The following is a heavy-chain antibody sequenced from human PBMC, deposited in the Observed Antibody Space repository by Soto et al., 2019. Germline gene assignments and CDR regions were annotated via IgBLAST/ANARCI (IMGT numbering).Heavy chain of an antibody. V-gene: IGHV3-23*01. CDR1: GFTFSSYA. J-gene: IGHJ4*02. CDR2: ISGSGGST. CDR3: AKSEQYYYDSSGYYDRVFVVDY. Sequence: PGGSLRLSCAASGFTFSSYAMSGVLQAPGQWLEWVSAISGSGGSTYYADSVKGRFTISRDNSKNTLYLQMNRLRPEDTAVYYCAKSEQYYYDSSGYYDRVFVVDYWGQGTLVTVSS. D-gene: IGHD3-22*01.